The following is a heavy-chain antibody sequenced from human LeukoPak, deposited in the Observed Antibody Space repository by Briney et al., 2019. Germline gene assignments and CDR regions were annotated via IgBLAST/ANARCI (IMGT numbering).Heavy chain of an antibody. Sequence: GGSLRLPCVGSGFTFSSYEMSWVRQAPGKGLEWVSFISNSGSNRYYIDSVKGRFTISRDNPKNALYLQMNSLRPEDTALYYCARELGVCSGGSCDAYDLWGQGTMVTVSS. CDR1: GFTFSSYE. CDR2: ISNSGSNR. J-gene: IGHJ3*01. D-gene: IGHD2-15*01. CDR3: ARELGVCSGGSCDAYDL. V-gene: IGHV3-48*03.